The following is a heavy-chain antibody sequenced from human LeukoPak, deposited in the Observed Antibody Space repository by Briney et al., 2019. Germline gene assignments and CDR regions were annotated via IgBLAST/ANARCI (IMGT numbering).Heavy chain of an antibody. V-gene: IGHV4-61*05. CDR1: GGSISSSSYY. J-gene: IGHJ4*02. CDR2: IYTSGST. CDR3: ASRFNWGQPPFDY. Sequence: SETLSLTCTVSGGSISSSSYYWGWIRQPPGKGLEWIGHIYTSGSTNFNPSLKSRVTMSVDTSKNQFSLKLTSVTAADTAVYYCASRFNWGQPPFDYWGLGTLVTVSS. D-gene: IGHD7-27*01.